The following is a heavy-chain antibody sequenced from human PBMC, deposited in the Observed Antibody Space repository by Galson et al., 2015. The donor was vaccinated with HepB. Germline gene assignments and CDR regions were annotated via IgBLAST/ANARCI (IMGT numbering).Heavy chain of an antibody. V-gene: IGHV3-30*02. CDR1: GFTFSSYG. Sequence: SLRLSCAASGFTFSSYGMHWVRQAPGKGLEWVAFIRYDGSNKYYADSVKGRFTISRDNSKNTLYLQMNSLRAEDTAVYYCAKDIGVGDYPSLGDYWGQGTLVTVSS. D-gene: IGHD4-17*01. CDR2: IRYDGSNK. J-gene: IGHJ4*02. CDR3: AKDIGVGDYPSLGDY.